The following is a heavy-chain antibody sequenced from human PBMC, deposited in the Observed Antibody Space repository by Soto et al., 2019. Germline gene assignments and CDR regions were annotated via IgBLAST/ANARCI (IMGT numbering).Heavy chain of an antibody. Sequence: QVQLVESGGGVVQPGRSLRLSCAASGFTFSSYGMQWVRQAPGKGLEWVAVIWYDGSNKYYADSVKGRFTISRDNSKNTLYLQMDTLSAEDTAVYYCARVPWDHWGQGTLVTVSS. CDR2: IWYDGSNK. CDR1: GFTFSSYG. J-gene: IGHJ4*02. V-gene: IGHV3-33*01. D-gene: IGHD1-26*01. CDR3: ARVPWDH.